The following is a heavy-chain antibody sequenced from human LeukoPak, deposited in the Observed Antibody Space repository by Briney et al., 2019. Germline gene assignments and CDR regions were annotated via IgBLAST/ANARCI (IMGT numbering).Heavy chain of an antibody. Sequence: SETLSLTCTVSGGSISSGGYYWSWIRQHPGKGLEWIGYIYYSGCTYYNPSLKSRVTISVDTSKNQFSLKLSSVTAADTAVYYCARAFPFADYYDSSGPESDFDYWGQGTLVTVSS. V-gene: IGHV4-31*03. D-gene: IGHD3-22*01. CDR2: IYYSGCT. J-gene: IGHJ4*02. CDR1: GGSISSGGYY. CDR3: ARAFPFADYYDSSGPESDFDY.